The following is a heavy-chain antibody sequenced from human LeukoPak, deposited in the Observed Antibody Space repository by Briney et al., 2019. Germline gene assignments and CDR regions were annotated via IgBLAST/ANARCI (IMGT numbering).Heavy chain of an antibody. V-gene: IGHV3-48*01. CDR1: GFTFSSYS. Sequence: GGSLRLSCAASGFTFSSYSMNCVRQAPGKGLEWVSYISSSSITIYYADSVKGRFTISRDNAKNSLYMQMNSLRAEDTAVYYCARSAYGSGSYFDYWGQGTLVTVSS. CDR3: ARSAYGSGSYFDY. CDR2: ISSSSITI. D-gene: IGHD3-10*01. J-gene: IGHJ4*02.